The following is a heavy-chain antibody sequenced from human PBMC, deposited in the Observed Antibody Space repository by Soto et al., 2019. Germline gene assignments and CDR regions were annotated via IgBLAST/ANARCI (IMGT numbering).Heavy chain of an antibody. V-gene: IGHV4-39*01. J-gene: IGHJ5*02. CDR3: ATSNWFDP. CDR2: IYYSGST. Sequence: QLPLQESGPGLVKPSETLSLTCTVSGGSINSRGYYWGWIRQPPGKGLEWIGTIYYSGSTYYNPSLKSRVTISVDTSKNQFSLKLSSVTAADTAVYYCATSNWFDPWGQGTLVTVSS. CDR1: GGSINSRGYY.